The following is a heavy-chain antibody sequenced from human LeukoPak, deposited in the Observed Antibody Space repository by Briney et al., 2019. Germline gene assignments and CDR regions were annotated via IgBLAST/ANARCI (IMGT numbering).Heavy chain of an antibody. CDR3: ARAVGGLRS. J-gene: IGHJ5*02. Sequence: PSETLSLTCAVYGGSFSGYYWSWIRQPPGKGLEWIGEINHSGSINYNPSLKSRVTISVDTSKNQFSLKLSSVTAADTAVYYCARAVGGLRSWGQGTLVTVSS. CDR2: INHSGSI. V-gene: IGHV4-34*01. CDR1: GGSFSGYY.